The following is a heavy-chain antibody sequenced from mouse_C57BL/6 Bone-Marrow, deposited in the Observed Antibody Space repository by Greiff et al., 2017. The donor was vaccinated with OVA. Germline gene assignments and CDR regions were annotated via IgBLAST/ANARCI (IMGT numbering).Heavy chain of an antibody. CDR3: ARDPPYYSNYENAMDY. J-gene: IGHJ4*01. V-gene: IGHV5-4*01. CDR1: GFTFSSYA. Sequence: DVKLVESGGGLVKPGGSLKLSCAASGFTFSSYAMSWVRQTPEKRLEWVATISDGGSYTYYPDNVKGRFTISRDNAKNNLYLQMSHLKSEDTAMYYCARDPPYYSNYENAMDYWGQGTSVTVSS. D-gene: IGHD2-5*01. CDR2: ISDGGSYT.